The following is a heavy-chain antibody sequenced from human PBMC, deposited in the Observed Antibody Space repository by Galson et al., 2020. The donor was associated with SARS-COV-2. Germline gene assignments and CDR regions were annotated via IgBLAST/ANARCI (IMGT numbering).Heavy chain of an antibody. Sequence: GGSLRLSCAASGFTLSDHYMGWIRQAPGKGPEWISYINHGGATTFYADSVKGRFTISRDNAKNSLYLQMSILRAEDTALYYCARAKADARGYYWGFDCWGQGTLVTVSS. CDR2: INHGGATT. CDR3: ARAKADARGYYWGFDC. J-gene: IGHJ4*02. CDR1: GFTLSDHY. V-gene: IGHV3-11*01. D-gene: IGHD7-27*01.